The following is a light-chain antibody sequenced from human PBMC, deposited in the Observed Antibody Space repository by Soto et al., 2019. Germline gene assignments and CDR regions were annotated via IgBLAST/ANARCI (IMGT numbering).Light chain of an antibody. J-gene: IGKJ5*01. CDR2: DAS. CDR3: QQRSYWHPT. CDR1: QSISSY. Sequence: EIVLTQSPATLSLSPGERATLSCRARQSISSYLAWYQQKPGQAPRLLIYDASNRATGIPARFSGSGSGTDFTLTISSLEPEDFTVYYCQQRSYWHPTFGQGTRLEIK. V-gene: IGKV3-11*01.